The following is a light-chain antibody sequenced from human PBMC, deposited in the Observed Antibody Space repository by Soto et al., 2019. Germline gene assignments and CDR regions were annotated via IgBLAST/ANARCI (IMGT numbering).Light chain of an antibody. J-gene: IGLJ2*01. CDR2: DND. CDR3: GTWDSSLSDAVV. CDR1: SSNIGRNY. Sequence: QPVLTQPPSVSAAPGQTVTISCSGTSSNIGRNYVAWYQQLPGTAPKLLIYDNDKRPSGIPDRFSGSKSGTSATLGITGLQTGDEADYYCGTWDSSLSDAVVFGEGTKVTVL. V-gene: IGLV1-51*01.